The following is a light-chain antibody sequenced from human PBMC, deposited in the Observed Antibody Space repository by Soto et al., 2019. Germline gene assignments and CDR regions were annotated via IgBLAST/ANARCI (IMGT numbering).Light chain of an antibody. V-gene: IGKV3-11*01. Sequence: EIVLTQSPATLSLSPGERATLFCRASQSVSTYLAWYQQKSGQPPRLLIYDASNRATGIPARFSGSGSGTDFTLTISSLEPEDFAVYYCQQRSNWPPTFGQGTKVDIK. CDR3: QQRSNWPPT. CDR2: DAS. J-gene: IGKJ1*01. CDR1: QSVSTY.